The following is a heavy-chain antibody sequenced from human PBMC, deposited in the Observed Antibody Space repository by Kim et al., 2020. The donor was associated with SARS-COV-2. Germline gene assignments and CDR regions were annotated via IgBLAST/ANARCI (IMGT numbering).Heavy chain of an antibody. CDR3: ARDYYGSPHYYGMDV. J-gene: IGHJ6*01. Sequence: SETLSLTCTVSGGSVSSGSYYWSWIRQPPGKGLEWIGYIYYSGSTNYNPSLKSRVTISVDTSKNQFSLKLSSLTAADTAVYYCARDYYGSPHYYGMDVWG. CDR2: IYYSGST. D-gene: IGHD3-10*01. CDR1: GGSVSSGSYY. V-gene: IGHV4-61*01.